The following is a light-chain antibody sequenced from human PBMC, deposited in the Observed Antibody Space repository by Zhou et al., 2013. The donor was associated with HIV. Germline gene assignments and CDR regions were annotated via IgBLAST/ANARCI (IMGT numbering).Light chain of an antibody. Sequence: DVQMTQSPSSVSASIGATVTITCRASQGVGRWLAWYQQKPGKVPKLLIYKASSLESGVPSRFSGSGFGTEFTLTISNLQPGDFATYYCHQFDSFPWSFGQGTKVEIK. CDR1: QGVGRW. J-gene: IGKJ1*01. CDR3: HQFDSFPWS. V-gene: IGKV1-12*01. CDR2: KAS.